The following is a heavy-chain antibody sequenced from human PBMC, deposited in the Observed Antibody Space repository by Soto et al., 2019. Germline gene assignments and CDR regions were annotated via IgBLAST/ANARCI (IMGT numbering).Heavy chain of an antibody. CDR1: GGTFSSYA. V-gene: IGHV1-69*13. Sequence: ASVKVSCKASGGTFSSYAISWVRQAPGQGLEWMGGIIPIFGTANYAQKFQGRVTITADESTSTAYMELSSLRSEDTAVYYCARDRRAGWLQLRPGPYYFDYWGQGTLVTVSS. CDR3: ARDRRAGWLQLRPGPYYFDY. J-gene: IGHJ4*02. D-gene: IGHD5-12*01. CDR2: IIPIFGTA.